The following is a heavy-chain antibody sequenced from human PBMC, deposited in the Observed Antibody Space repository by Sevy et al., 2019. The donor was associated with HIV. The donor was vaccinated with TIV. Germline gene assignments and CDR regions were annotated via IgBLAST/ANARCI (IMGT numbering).Heavy chain of an antibody. CDR3: AKVESPDIVVVVASMAFDY. Sequence: GGSLRLSCAASGFTFSSYAMSWVRQAPGKGLEWVSAISGSGGSTYYADSVKGRFTISRDNSKNTLYLQMNSLRAEDTAVYYCAKVESPDIVVVVASMAFDYWAQGTLVTVSS. V-gene: IGHV3-23*01. D-gene: IGHD2-15*01. J-gene: IGHJ4*02. CDR2: ISGSGGST. CDR1: GFTFSSYA.